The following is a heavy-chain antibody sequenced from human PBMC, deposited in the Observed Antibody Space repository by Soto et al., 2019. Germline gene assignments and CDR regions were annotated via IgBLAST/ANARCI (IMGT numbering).Heavy chain of an antibody. CDR1: GGSISSYY. CDR2: IYYSVST. J-gene: IGHJ4*02. V-gene: IGHV4-59*08. CDR3: ARSVCSGGSCYSDY. Sequence: SETLSLTCTVSGGSISSYYWSWIRQPPGKGLEWIGYIYYSVSTNYNPSLKSRVTISVDTTKNQFSLKLSSMTAADTAVYYCARSVCSGGSCYSDYWGQGTLVTVSS. D-gene: IGHD2-15*01.